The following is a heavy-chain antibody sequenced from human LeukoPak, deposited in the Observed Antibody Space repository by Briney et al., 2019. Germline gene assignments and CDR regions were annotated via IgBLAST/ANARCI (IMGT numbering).Heavy chain of an antibody. J-gene: IGHJ6*03. CDR3: AREGDTAMVYYYYYYMDV. CDR1: GFTFSSYS. V-gene: IGHV3-48*04. CDR2: ISSSGSTI. Sequence: HPGGSLRLSCAASGFTFSSYSINWVRQAPGKGLEWVSYISSSGSTIYYADSVKGRFTISRDNAKNSLYLQMNSLRAEDTAVYYCAREGDTAMVYYYYYYMDVWGKGTTVTISS. D-gene: IGHD5-18*01.